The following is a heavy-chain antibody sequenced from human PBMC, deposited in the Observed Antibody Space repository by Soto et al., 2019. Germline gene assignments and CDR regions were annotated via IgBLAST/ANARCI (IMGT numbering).Heavy chain of an antibody. V-gene: IGHV1-18*01. CDR1: GYIFTSFG. Sequence: QVQLVQSGAEVKKPGASVKVSCKASGYIFTSFGITWVRQAPGQGLEWMGWVSTYNGNTKYAQKLQGRVTMSTDTSTSKADMELRSLRSDETAVYYCTRGAGQGSGSYDWGQGTLVTVSS. CDR3: TRGAGQGSGSYD. CDR2: VSTYNGNT. D-gene: IGHD3-10*01. J-gene: IGHJ4*02.